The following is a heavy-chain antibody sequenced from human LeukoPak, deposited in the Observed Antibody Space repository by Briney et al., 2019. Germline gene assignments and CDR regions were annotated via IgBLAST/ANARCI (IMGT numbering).Heavy chain of an antibody. CDR3: ARDPSIAARRYYYYGMDV. CDR1: GGTFSSYA. V-gene: IGHV1-69*13. J-gene: IGHJ6*02. D-gene: IGHD6-6*01. CDR2: IIPIFGTA. Sequence: GASVKVSCKASGGTFSSYAISWVRQAPGQGLEWMGGIIPIFGTANYAQKLQGRVTITADESTSTAYMELSSLRSEDTAVYYCARDPSIAARRYYYYGMDVWGQGTTVTVSS.